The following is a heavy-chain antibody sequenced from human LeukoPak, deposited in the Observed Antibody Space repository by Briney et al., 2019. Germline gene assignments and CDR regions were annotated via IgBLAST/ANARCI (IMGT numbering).Heavy chain of an antibody. CDR3: ARVSPNTATTLQYFDY. CDR2: MNPNSGNT. V-gene: IGHV1-8*01. CDR1: GYTFTSYD. D-gene: IGHD4-17*01. J-gene: IGHJ4*02. Sequence: ASVKVSCKASGYTFTSYDINWVRQATGQGLEWMGWMNPNSGNTGYAQKFQGRVTMTRNTSISTAYMELSSLRSEDTAVYYCARVSPNTATTLQYFDYWGQGTLVTVSS.